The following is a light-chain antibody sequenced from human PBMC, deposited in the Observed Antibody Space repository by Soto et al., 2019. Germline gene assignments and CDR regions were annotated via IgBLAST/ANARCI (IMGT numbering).Light chain of an antibody. J-gene: IGKJ1*01. V-gene: IGKV3-15*01. CDR2: DAS. Sequence: EIVMTQSPATLSVSPGERATLSCRASQSVGTKLAWLQQKPGQAPRLLMYDASTRATGIPARFSGSGSATEFTLTISSLQSEDFAVYYCQQYDNWPPWTFGQGIKVEIK. CDR1: QSVGTK. CDR3: QQYDNWPPWT.